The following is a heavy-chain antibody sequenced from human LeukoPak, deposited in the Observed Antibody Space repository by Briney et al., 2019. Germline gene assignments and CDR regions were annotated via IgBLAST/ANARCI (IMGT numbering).Heavy chain of an antibody. CDR1: GYTLTELS. J-gene: IGHJ3*02. D-gene: IGHD2-15*01. CDR2: CDPEDGET. CDR3: ATAYCSGGSCYSRSYAFDI. V-gene: IGHV1-24*01. Sequence: ASVKVSCKVSGYTLTELSMHWVRQAPGKGLEWMGGCDPEDGETIYAQKFQGRVTMTEDTSTDTAYMELSSLRSEDTAVYYCATAYCSGGSCYSRSYAFDIWGQGTMVTVSS.